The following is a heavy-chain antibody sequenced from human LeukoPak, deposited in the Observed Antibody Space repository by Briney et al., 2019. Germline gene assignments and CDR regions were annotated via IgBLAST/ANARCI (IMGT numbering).Heavy chain of an antibody. Sequence: GGSLRLSCAASGFTLSSHWMHWVRHAPGKGLVCVSRIESDGRTADADSVKGRFIISRDSAKNTLYLQMNSLRAEDTAVYYCARDGRGPDYWSQGTLVTVSS. D-gene: IGHD3/OR15-3a*01. CDR2: IESDGRT. V-gene: IGHV3-74*01. J-gene: IGHJ4*02. CDR3: ARDGRGPDY. CDR1: GFTLSSHW.